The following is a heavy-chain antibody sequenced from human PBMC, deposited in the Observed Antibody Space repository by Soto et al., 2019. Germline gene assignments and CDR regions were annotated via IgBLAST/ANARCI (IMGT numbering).Heavy chain of an antibody. CDR3: ARGLDGSGSYFSSY. Sequence: ASVKVSCKTSGYTFSSIGISWVRQAPGQGLEWMGWISPHKDDTYYAQRLQGRVTMTTDTSTSTAYMELRSLRSDDTAVYFCARGLDGSGSYFSSYWDQGTLGTVSS. V-gene: IGHV1-18*01. D-gene: IGHD3-10*01. CDR1: GYTFSSIG. J-gene: IGHJ4*02. CDR2: ISPHKDDT.